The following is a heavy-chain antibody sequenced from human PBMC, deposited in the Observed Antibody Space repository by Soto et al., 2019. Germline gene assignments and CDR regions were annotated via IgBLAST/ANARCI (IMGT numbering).Heavy chain of an antibody. V-gene: IGHV3-23*01. D-gene: IGHD4-17*01. Sequence: PGGSLRLSCVGSEFTFSTYATTWVRQAPGKGLEWVSGISVGGGITKYADSVKGRFTISRDNSKNTLYLQMNSLRVEDTARYFCAKDPNGDYIGAFDSWGQGTLVTVSS. CDR1: EFTFSTYA. J-gene: IGHJ4*02. CDR2: ISVGGGIT. CDR3: AKDPNGDYIGAFDS.